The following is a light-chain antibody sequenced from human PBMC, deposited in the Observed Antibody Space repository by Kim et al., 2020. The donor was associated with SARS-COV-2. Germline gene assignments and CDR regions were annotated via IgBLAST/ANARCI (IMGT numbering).Light chain of an antibody. CDR3: ETWDSNIQV. J-gene: IGLJ3*02. CDR1: SGHSNSF. CDR2: VEGSGSY. Sequence: SSVKLTGTLGSGHSNSFMAWHQQQPGKAPRFLMKVEGSGSYNKGGGVPVRFSGSRSGADRYLIISNLHSEDEADYYCETWDSNIQVFGGGTQLTVL. V-gene: IGLV4-60*03.